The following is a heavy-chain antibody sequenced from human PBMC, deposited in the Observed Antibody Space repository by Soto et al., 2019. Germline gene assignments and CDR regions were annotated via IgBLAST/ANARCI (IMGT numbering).Heavy chain of an antibody. J-gene: IGHJ4*02. V-gene: IGHV3-23*01. CDR2: ISAGGGGT. CDR1: GFTLTRSA. CDR3: ATKSSSWFYGDGFFDY. Sequence: PGGSLRLSCAGSGFTLTRSAVSWVRQAPGKGLEWVSGISAGGGGTYYADSVKGRFTISRDVAKNTVYLQMNGLRVEDTAVYYCATKSSSWFYGDGFFDYWGQGTLVTVSS. D-gene: IGHD6-13*01.